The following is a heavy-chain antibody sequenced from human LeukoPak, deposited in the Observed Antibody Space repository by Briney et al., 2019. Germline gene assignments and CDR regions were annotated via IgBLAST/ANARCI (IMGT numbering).Heavy chain of an antibody. CDR2: IVGSGANT. CDR1: GFIFSNYA. D-gene: IGHD3-9*01. CDR3: AKWGDYDVLTGYYDPDN. J-gene: IGHJ4*02. Sequence: GGSLRLSCAASGFIFSNYAMSWARQAPGKGLEWVSGIVGSGANTYYADSVKGRFTISRDNPRNTLYLQMNSLRAEDTAVYYCAKWGDYDVLTGYYDPDNWGQGTLVTVSS. V-gene: IGHV3-23*01.